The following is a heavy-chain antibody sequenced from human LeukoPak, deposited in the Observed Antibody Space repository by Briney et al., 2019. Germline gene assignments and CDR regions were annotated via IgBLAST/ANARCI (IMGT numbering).Heavy chain of an antibody. CDR1: GFTFSSYS. V-gene: IGHV3-48*02. D-gene: IGHD3-9*01. Sequence: GGSLRLSCAASGFTFSSYSMNWVRQAPGKGLEWVSYTSSSSSTIYYADSVKGRFTISRDNAKNSLYLQMNSLRDEDTAVYYCARDGYYDILTEHDAFDIWGQGTMVTVSS. J-gene: IGHJ3*02. CDR2: TSSSSSTI. CDR3: ARDGYYDILTEHDAFDI.